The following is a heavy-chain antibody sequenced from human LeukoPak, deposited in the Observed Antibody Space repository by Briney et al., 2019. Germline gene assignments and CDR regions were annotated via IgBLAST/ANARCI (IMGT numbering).Heavy chain of an antibody. CDR3: ARDGSGSYTDY. CDR1: GFTFDDYA. V-gene: IGHV3-74*01. Sequence: GGSLRLSCAASGFTFDDYAMHWVRQAPGKGLVWVSRINTDGSSTSYADSVKGRFTISRDNAKNTLYLQMNSLRAEDTAVYYCARDGSGSYTDYWGQGTLVTVSS. CDR2: INTDGSST. J-gene: IGHJ4*02. D-gene: IGHD3-10*01.